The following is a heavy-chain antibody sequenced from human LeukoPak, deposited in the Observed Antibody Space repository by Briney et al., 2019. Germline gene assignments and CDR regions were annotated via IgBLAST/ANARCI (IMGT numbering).Heavy chain of an antibody. CDR2: INSDGSST. J-gene: IGHJ4*02. D-gene: IGHD3-3*01. V-gene: IGHV3-74*01. CDR3: ARVFGFSSGDFWSGYYTYYFDY. Sequence: PGGSLRLSCAASGFTFSSYWMHWVCQAPGKGLVWVSRINSDGSSTSYADSVKGRFTISRDNAKNTLYLQMNSLRAEDTAVYYCARVFGFSSGDFWSGYYTYYFDYWGQGTLVTVSS. CDR1: GFTFSSYW.